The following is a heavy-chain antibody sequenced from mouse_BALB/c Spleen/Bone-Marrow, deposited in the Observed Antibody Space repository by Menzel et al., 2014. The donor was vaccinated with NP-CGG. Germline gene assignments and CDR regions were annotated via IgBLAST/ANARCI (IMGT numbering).Heavy chain of an antibody. CDR3: ARHHGKCRYYAMDY. V-gene: IGHV5-12-2*01. D-gene: IGHD2-1*01. Sequence: LQQSGGGLVQPGGSLKLSCAASGFTFSSYTMSWVRQTPEKRLEWVAYISNGGGSTYYPDTVKGRFSISRDNAKNTLYQKMSNLKSEDTAMYYCARHHGKCRYYAMDYWGQGTPVTVSS. CDR2: ISNGGGST. CDR1: GFTFSSYT. J-gene: IGHJ4*01.